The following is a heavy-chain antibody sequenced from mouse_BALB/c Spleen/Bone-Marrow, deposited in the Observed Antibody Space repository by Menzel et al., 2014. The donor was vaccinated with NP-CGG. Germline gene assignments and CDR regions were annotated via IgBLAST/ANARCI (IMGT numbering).Heavy chain of an antibody. CDR1: GYTFTNYY. V-gene: IGHV1S81*02. Sequence: QVQLKESGAELVKPGASVKLSCRASGYTFTNYYMYWVKQRPGQGLEWIGEINPSNGGTNCNEKFKSKATLTVDKSSSTAYMQLSSMTSEDSAVYYCTRLPHWGQGTSVTVSS. J-gene: IGHJ4*01. CDR2: INPSNGGT. D-gene: IGHD5-1*01. CDR3: TRLPH.